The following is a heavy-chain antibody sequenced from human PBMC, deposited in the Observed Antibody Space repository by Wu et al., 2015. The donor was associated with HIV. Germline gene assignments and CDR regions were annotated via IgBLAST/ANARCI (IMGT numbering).Heavy chain of an antibody. V-gene: IGHV1-24*01. D-gene: IGHD3-10*01. CDR1: GHTLTELS. Sequence: QVQLVQSGAEVKKPGASVKVSCKVSGHTLTELSIHWVRQAPGKGPEWMGGFDPEDGETVSARKFQGRLTMTEDTSADTAYMELSSLTSEDTALYFCAVNKYSGSGPFDFWGQGTLVTVSS. J-gene: IGHJ4*02. CDR3: AVNKYSGSGPFDF. CDR2: FDPEDGET.